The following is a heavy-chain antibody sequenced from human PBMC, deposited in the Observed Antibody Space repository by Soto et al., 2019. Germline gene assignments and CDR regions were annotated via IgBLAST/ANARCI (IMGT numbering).Heavy chain of an antibody. CDR3: ARGRGSVTKFDP. D-gene: IGHD1-26*01. CDR1: GYTFTSSG. Sequence: QVQLAQSGAAVKKPGSSVKVSCKASGYTFTSSGISWGRQAPAQGLVGMGWISAYNGNTNYAKDLQGRVTVNTETSTGTAYMELMSLRSDDTAVYYCARGRGSVTKFDPWGQGTLVTVSS. V-gene: IGHV1-18*01. J-gene: IGHJ5*02. CDR2: ISAYNGNT.